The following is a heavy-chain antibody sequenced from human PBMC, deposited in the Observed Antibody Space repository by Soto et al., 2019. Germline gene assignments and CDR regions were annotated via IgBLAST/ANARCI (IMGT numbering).Heavy chain of an antibody. CDR3: ARDRCPRGYSSACSGGPERFNRKYGMDV. J-gene: IGHJ6*02. CDR2: IIPIFGTA. D-gene: IGHD6-19*01. CDR1: GGTFSSYA. V-gene: IGHV1-69*13. Sequence: ASVKVSCKASGGTFSSYAISWVRQAPGQGLEWMGGIIPIFGTANYAQKFQGRVTITADESTSTAYMELSSLRSEDTAVYYCARDRCPRGYSSACSGGPERFNRKYGMDVWGQGTTVTVSS.